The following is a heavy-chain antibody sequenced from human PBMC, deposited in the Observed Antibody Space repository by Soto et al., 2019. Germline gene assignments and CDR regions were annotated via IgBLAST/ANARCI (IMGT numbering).Heavy chain of an antibody. CDR3: ATTGILTGYYLAPEFDY. D-gene: IGHD3-9*01. V-gene: IGHV1-24*01. CDR2: FDPEDGET. Sequence: GASVKVSCKVSGYTLTELSMHWVRQAPGKGLEWMGGFDPEDGETIYAQKFQGRVTMTEDTSTDTAYMELSSLRSEDTAVYYCATTGILTGYYLAPEFDYWGQGTLVTVSS. J-gene: IGHJ4*02. CDR1: GYTLTELS.